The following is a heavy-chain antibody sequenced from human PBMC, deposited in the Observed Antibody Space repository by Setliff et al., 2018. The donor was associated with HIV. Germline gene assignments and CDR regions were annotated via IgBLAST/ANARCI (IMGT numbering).Heavy chain of an antibody. D-gene: IGHD1-26*01. CDR1: GGSISSSSYY. CDR3: ARLKLPDPYYFDY. CDR2: IYYSGST. Sequence: PSETLSLTCTVSGGSISSSSYYWGWIRQPPGKGLEWIGSIYYSGSTYYNPSLKSRVTISVDTSKNQFSLKLSSVTAADTAVYYCARLKLPDPYYFDYWGQGTLVTVSS. J-gene: IGHJ4*02. V-gene: IGHV4-39*01.